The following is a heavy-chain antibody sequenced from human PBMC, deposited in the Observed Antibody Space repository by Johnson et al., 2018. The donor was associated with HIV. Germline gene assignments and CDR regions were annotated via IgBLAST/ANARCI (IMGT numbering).Heavy chain of an antibody. CDR3: AKERSGSYSGADAFDI. J-gene: IGHJ3*02. CDR2: INSDGSNT. CDR1: GFTFSSYW. D-gene: IGHD1-26*01. V-gene: IGHV3-74*01. Sequence: VQLVESGGGLVQPGGSLRLSCAASGFTFSSYWMHWVRQAPGKGLVWVSRINSDGSNTTYTDSVKGRFTISRDNAKNTLYLQMNSLRAEDTAVYYCAKERSGSYSGADAFDIWGQGTMVTVSS.